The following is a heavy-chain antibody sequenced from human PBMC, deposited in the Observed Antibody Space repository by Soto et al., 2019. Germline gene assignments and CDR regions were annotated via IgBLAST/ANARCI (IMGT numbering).Heavy chain of an antibody. Sequence: QVQLQQWGAGLLRPSETLSLSCDVYGGSLGDYYWSWIRQSPGKGLEWIVEISHSGNTNYNPSLKSRVIILIDTSKNQFSLKLSFVTAADTAVYYCASGRKGYGSSCYVDWGRGTLVTVSS. CDR3: ASGRKGYGSSCYVD. D-gene: IGHD6-13*01. V-gene: IGHV4-34*01. J-gene: IGHJ4*02. CDR1: GGSLGDYY. CDR2: ISHSGNT.